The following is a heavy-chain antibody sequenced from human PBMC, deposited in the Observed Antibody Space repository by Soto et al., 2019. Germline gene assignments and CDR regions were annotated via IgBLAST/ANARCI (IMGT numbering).Heavy chain of an antibody. CDR2: IIPILGIA. Sequence: SVKVSCKASGGTFSSYTISWVRQAPGQGLEWMGRIIPILGIANYAQKFQGRVTITADKSTSTAYMELSSLRSEDTAVYYCARDHEAESEAGTTGNWFDPWGEGTLVSVGS. V-gene: IGHV1-69*04. CDR3: ARDHEAESEAGTTGNWFDP. D-gene: IGHD4-4*01. CDR1: GGTFSSYT. J-gene: IGHJ5*02.